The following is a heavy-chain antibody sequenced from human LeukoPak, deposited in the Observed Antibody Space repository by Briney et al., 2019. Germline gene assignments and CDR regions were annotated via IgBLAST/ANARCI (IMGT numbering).Heavy chain of an antibody. CDR1: GGTFSSYA. CDR3: ARDDDRYNWKEVEDDYYYKFV. V-gene: IGHV1-69*06. D-gene: IGHD1-1*01. Sequence: GASVKVSCKASGGTFSSYAISWVRQAPGQGLEWMGGIIPIFGTANYAQKFQGRVTITADKSTSTAYMELSSLRSEDTAVYYCARDDDRYNWKEVEDDYYYKFVCGKGTT. J-gene: IGHJ6*03. CDR2: IIPIFGTA.